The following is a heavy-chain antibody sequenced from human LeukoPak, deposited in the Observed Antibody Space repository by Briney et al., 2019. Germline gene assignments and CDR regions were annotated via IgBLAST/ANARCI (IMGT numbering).Heavy chain of an antibody. J-gene: IGHJ4*02. CDR3: ATQDYVDYPAPDY. CDR1: GYSFTSYW. CDR2: IYPGDSDT. D-gene: IGHD4-17*01. V-gene: IGHV5-51*01. Sequence: GESLKISCKGSGYSFTSYWIGWVRQMPGKGLEWMAIIYPGDSDTKYSPSFQGQVTISVDKSISTAYLQWSSLKASDSAMYYCATQDYVDYPAPDYWGQGTLVTVSS.